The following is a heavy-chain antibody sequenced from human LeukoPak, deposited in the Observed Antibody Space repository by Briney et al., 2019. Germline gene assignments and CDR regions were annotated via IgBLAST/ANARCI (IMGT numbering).Heavy chain of an antibody. J-gene: IGHJ3*02. V-gene: IGHV2-70*01. D-gene: IGHD3-22*01. CDR3: TRYTYYYDSSAYAFDI. CDR1: GFSLSTTGMC. Sequence: SGPALVKPTQTLTLSCTFYGFSLSTTGMCVSWIRQPPGKALEWLALIDWDDDKYYSTSLKTRLTMSKDISKNQVVLTMTNMDPVDTATYYCTRYTYYYDSSAYAFDIWGQGTMVTVSS. CDR2: IDWDDDK.